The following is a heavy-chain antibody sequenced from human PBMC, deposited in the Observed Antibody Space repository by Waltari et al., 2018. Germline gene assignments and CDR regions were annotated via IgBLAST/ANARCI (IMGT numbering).Heavy chain of an antibody. CDR1: GGSIRSRRTY. J-gene: IGHJ2*01. Sequence: QVQLQESGPGLVKPSETLSLPCPVSGGSIRSRRTYWGWIRQPPGKGLEFIGSIFYSGNTFYNPSLQSRVTISVETSKNQFSLNLSSVTAADTAVYFCVRRDHVHWYFNLWGRGTLVTVSS. CDR3: VRRDHVHWYFNL. CDR2: IFYSGNT. V-gene: IGHV4-39*01.